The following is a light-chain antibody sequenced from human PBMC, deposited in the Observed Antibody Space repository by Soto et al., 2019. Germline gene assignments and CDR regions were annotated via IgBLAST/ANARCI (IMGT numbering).Light chain of an antibody. J-gene: IGLJ2*01. CDR3: CSYANMPTVVV. V-gene: IGLV2-23*01. Sequence: QSALTQPASVSGSPGQSITISCTGTNSDVGSYNLVSWYQQHPGKAPKLMIYDDTKRPSGVSNRFSGSRSGNPASLTISGLQGEDEADYSCCSYANMPTVVVFGGGTKLTLL. CDR1: NSDVGSYNL. CDR2: DDT.